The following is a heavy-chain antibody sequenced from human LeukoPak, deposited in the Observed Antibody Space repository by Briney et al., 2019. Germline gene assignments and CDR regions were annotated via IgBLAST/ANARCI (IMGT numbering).Heavy chain of an antibody. CDR1: GFTVTYNY. Sequence: PGGSLRLSCVPSGFTVTYNYMSWVRQAPGKGLEWVSVIYSDGTTYYADSVKGRFTISKHISKNTMYLQMNSMRVEDTAMYYCASNAFGAYVGAFDVWGQGTRVVVSS. D-gene: IGHD4-17*01. CDR2: IYSDGTT. J-gene: IGHJ3*01. CDR3: ASNAFGAYVGAFDV. V-gene: IGHV3-53*04.